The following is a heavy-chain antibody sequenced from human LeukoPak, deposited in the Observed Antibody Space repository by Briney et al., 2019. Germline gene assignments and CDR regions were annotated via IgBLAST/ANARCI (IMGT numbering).Heavy chain of an antibody. V-gene: IGHV3-48*01. J-gene: IGHJ4*02. CDR2: ISSSTTTI. Sequence: GGSLRLSCAASGFTFSNAWMNWVRQAPGKGLEWVSYISSSTTTIYYADSVKGRFTISRDNAKNSLYLQMNSLRAEDTAVYYCARGQGPRMGSSWYYFDYWGQGTLVTVSS. CDR3: ARGQGPRMGSSWYYFDY. CDR1: GFTFSNAW. D-gene: IGHD6-13*01.